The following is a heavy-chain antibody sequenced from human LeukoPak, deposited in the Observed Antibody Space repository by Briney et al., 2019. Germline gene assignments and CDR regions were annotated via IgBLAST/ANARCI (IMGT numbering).Heavy chain of an antibody. J-gene: IGHJ4*02. D-gene: IGHD5-12*01. CDR1: GGSFSGYY. V-gene: IGHV4-34*01. CDR3: ARGHGATIYY. CDR2: INHSGST. Sequence: SETLSLTRAVYGGSFSGYYWSWIRQPPGKGLEWIGEINHSGSTNYNPSLKSRVTISVDTSKNQFSLKLSSVTAADTAVYYCARGHGATIYYWGQGTLVTVSS.